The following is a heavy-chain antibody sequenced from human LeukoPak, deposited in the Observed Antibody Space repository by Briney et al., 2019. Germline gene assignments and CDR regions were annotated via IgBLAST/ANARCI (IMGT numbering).Heavy chain of an antibody. V-gene: IGHV3-30*04. J-gene: IGHJ5*02. CDR1: GFTFSDSA. CDR3: ARESGFMMVGEINADNWFDP. D-gene: IGHD3-3*01. Sequence: GGSLRLYCSAAGFTFSDSAFHRVRQAPGKGREWVAVISDDGSKRFYADSVKGRFTISRDNSRDTLYLHMQTLRSEDSAVYYCARESGFMMVGEINADNWFDPWGQGTPVSVSS. CDR2: ISDDGSKR.